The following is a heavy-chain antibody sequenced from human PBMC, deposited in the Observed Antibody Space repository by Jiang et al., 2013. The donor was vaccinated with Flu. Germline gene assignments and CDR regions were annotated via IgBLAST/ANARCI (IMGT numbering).Heavy chain of an antibody. V-gene: IGHV4-59*08. CDR3: ARRIVAEVRTTPDNWLDP. D-gene: IGHD2-21*01. Sequence: GSGLVKPSETLSLTCTVSGGSINTYFWNWVRQPPGKGLEWIGHLYNSGSPHYNPSLQSRATISIDTSKNQFSLKLTSVTATDTAVYYCARRIVAEVRTTPDNWLDPWGQGTLVTVSS. CDR2: LYNSGSP. CDR1: GGSINTYF. J-gene: IGHJ5*02.